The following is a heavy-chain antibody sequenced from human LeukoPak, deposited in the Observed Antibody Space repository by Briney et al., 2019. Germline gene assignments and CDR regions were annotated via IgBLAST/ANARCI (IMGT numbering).Heavy chain of an antibody. CDR1: GGSISSYY. CDR2: IYTSGST. J-gene: IGHJ5*02. D-gene: IGHD1-7*01. CDR3: ASANWNYGWFDP. V-gene: IGHV4-4*07. Sequence: SQTLSLTCTVSGGSISSYYWSWIRQPAGKGLEWIGRIYTSGSTNYNPSLKSRVTMSVDTSKNQFSLKLSSVTAADTAVYYCASANWNYGWFDPWGQGTLVTVSS.